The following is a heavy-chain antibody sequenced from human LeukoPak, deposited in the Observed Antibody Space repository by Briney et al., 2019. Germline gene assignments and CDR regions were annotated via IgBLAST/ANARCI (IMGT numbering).Heavy chain of an antibody. J-gene: IGHJ4*02. CDR3: AKASWVSSADAVL. CDR1: GFTFSSYA. D-gene: IGHD3-16*01. V-gene: IGHV3-23*01. Sequence: GGSLRLSCTASGFTFSSYAMSWVREAPARGLEWVSSLRGNGDTFYADFVKGRFTLSRDESRNTVYLQLNNLRVEDTAVYYCAKASWVSSADAVLWGQGTVVTVPS. CDR2: LRGNGDT.